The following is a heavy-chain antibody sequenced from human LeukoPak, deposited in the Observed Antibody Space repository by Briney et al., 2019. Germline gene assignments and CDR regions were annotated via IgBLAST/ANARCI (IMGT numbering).Heavy chain of an antibody. CDR3: ARMTQRTSWFDP. CDR2: IYHSGST. CDR1: GYSISSGYY. D-gene: IGHD1-1*01. J-gene: IGHJ5*02. Sequence: SETLSLTCTVSGYSISSGYYWGWIRQPPGKGLEGIGSIYHSGSTYYNPSLKSRVTISVDTSKNQFSLKLSSVTAADTAVYYCARMTQRTSWFDPWGQGTLVTVSS. V-gene: IGHV4-38-2*02.